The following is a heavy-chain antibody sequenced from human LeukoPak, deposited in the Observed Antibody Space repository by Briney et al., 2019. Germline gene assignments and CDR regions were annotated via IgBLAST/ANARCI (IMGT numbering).Heavy chain of an antibody. Sequence: QPGGSLRLSCAASGFTFSTYAMTWVRQAPGKGLEWVSAISSSGGSTWYADSVKGRFTISRDNSKSTLYLQMYSLRAEDTALYYRAKNYDSTGYYYYFDYWGQGTLVTVSS. CDR1: GFTFSTYA. CDR2: ISSSGGST. CDR3: AKNYDSTGYYYYFDY. D-gene: IGHD3-22*01. J-gene: IGHJ4*02. V-gene: IGHV3-23*01.